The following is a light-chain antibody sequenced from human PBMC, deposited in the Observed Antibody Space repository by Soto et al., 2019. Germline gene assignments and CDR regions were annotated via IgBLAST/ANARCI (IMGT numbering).Light chain of an antibody. Sequence: EIVMTQSPATLSVSPGERATLSCRASQSVSSNLAWYQQKPGQAPRLLIYGASARATGIPARFSGSGSDTEPTLTISSLQSEDFAVYYCQQYNNWPWTFGPGTKVEIK. J-gene: IGKJ1*01. CDR3: QQYNNWPWT. V-gene: IGKV3-15*01. CDR1: QSVSSN. CDR2: GAS.